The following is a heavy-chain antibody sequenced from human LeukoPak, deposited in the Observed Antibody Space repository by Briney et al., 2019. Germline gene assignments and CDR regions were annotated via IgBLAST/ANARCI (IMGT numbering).Heavy chain of an antibody. Sequence: PSETQSLTCTVSGGSISSYYWRWIRQPAGKGLEWIGRIYTSGSTNYNPSLKSRVTMSVDTSKYQFSLKLSSETAADTAVYYCASAQYCSSTSCYLWVFDPWGQGTLVTVSS. CDR2: IYTSGST. V-gene: IGHV4-4*07. CDR1: GGSISSYY. CDR3: ASAQYCSSTSCYLWVFDP. J-gene: IGHJ5*02. D-gene: IGHD2-2*01.